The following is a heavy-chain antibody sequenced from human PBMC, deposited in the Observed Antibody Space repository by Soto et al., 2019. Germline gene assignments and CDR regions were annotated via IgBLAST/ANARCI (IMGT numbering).Heavy chain of an antibody. V-gene: IGHV3-30*14. J-gene: IGHJ4*02. CDR2: ISYDGGKK. CDR3: ANGQTSSWYYSCY. Sequence: QVQLVESGGGVVQPGGSLRLSCAASGFTFITYAMHWVRQAPGKGLEWVAVISYDGGKKYYADSVKGRFTISRDNSKNTLYLHMSSIRPEDTAVDYCANGQTSSWYYSCYWGRGTLVTVSS. D-gene: IGHD6-13*01. CDR1: GFTFITYA.